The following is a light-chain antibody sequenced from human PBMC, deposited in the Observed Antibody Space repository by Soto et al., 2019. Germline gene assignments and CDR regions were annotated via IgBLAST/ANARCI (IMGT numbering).Light chain of an antibody. CDR2: KIS. CDR1: QSLVHIDGNTY. Sequence: DIVLTQTRLSSPVTLGQPASISCRSSQSLVHIDGNTYFNWLQQRPGQPPRLLIYKISNRFPGVPDTFSGSAARTDFTLKISRVEAEHVGVYYCMQATQSYTSGHGTRLEIK. CDR3: MQATQSYT. V-gene: IGKV2-24*01. J-gene: IGKJ2*01.